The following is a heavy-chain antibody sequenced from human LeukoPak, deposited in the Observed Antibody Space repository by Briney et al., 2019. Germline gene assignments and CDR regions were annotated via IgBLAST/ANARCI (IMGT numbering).Heavy chain of an antibody. V-gene: IGHV4-34*01. CDR2: INHSGST. CDR3: ARGISSGWHYWYFDL. CDR1: GGSFSGYY. D-gene: IGHD6-19*01. Sequence: SETLSLTCAVYGGSFSGYYWSWIRQPPGKGLEWIGEINHSGSTNYNPSLKSRVTISVDTSKNQFSLKLSSVTAADTAVYYCARGISSGWHYWYFDLWGRGTLVTVSS. J-gene: IGHJ2*01.